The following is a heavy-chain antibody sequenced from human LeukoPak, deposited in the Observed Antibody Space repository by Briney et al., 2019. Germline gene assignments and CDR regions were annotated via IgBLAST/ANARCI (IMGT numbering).Heavy chain of an antibody. CDR2: IWYDGSNK. V-gene: IGHV3-33*01. Sequence: GRPLRLSCAASGFSFSRYGMHWVRQAPGKGLEWVAMIWYDGSNKNYADSVKGRFTISRDNSRNTLDLQVNSLRVEDTAVYYCARDSIIQRGNWLDPWGQGTLVTVSS. CDR1: GFSFSRYG. J-gene: IGHJ5*02. CDR3: ARDSIIQRGNWLDP. D-gene: IGHD2/OR15-2a*01.